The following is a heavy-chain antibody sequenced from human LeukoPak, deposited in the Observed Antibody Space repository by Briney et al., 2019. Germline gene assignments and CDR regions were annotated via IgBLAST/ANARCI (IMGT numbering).Heavy chain of an antibody. CDR1: GGSISGYF. V-gene: IGHV4-4*07. J-gene: IGHJ6*02. D-gene: IGHD2-2*01. CDR3: ARMVVVVPAANYYYGMDV. Sequence: SETLSLTCTVSGGSISGYFWNWIRQPAGKGLEWIGRIYTSGSTNYNPSLKSRVTISVDTSKNQFSLKLSSVTAADTAVYYCARMVVVVPAANYYYGMDVWGQGTTVTVSS. CDR2: IYTSGST.